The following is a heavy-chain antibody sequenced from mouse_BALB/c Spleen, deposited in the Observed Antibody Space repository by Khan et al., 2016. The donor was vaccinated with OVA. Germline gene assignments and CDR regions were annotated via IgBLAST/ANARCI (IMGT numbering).Heavy chain of an antibody. J-gene: IGHJ4*01. Sequence: VQLKESGPGLVAPSQSLSITCTISGFSLTNYGVHWVRQPPGKGLEWLVVIWNDGNTAYNSALKSRLTISTGNSKSQVFLKMNSLQTDDTAMYFCARQPYYHYNIMDYWGQGTSVTVSS. V-gene: IGHV2-6-1*01. CDR3: ARQPYYHYNIMDY. D-gene: IGHD2-10*01. CDR1: GFSLTNYG. CDR2: IWNDGNT.